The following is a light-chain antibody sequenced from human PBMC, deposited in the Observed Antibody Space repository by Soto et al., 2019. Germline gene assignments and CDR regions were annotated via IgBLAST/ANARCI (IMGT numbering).Light chain of an antibody. V-gene: IGKV1-17*01. CDR2: TAS. J-gene: IGKJ2*01. Sequence: DIHMTHSPSSLSSSVVYRVTITCRASQGIRNALDWFQQKPGKAPKRLIFTASSLQRGVPPRFSGSTSGAESTLTITGLQPDDLGTYYCQHTTDFTFGQGTKVDIK. CDR3: QHTTDFT. CDR1: QGIRNA.